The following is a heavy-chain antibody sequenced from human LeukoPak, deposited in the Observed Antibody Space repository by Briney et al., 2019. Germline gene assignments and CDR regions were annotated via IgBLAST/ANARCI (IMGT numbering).Heavy chain of an antibody. CDR3: AGQKRGTYRPYYFDY. V-gene: IGHV3-74*01. Sequence: GGSLRLSCAASGFTFSNYWMHWVRQAPGKGLVWVSRINSDGINTSYADSVKGRFTISRDNSKNTLYLHMNSLRDEDTAVYYCAGQKRGTYRPYYFDYWGQGTLVSVSS. CDR1: GFTFSNYW. CDR2: INSDGINT. J-gene: IGHJ4*02. D-gene: IGHD3-16*02.